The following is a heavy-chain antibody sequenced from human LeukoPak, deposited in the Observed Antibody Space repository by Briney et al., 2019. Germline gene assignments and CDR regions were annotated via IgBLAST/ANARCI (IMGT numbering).Heavy chain of an antibody. V-gene: IGHV7-4-1*02. Sequence: ASVKVSCKASGYTFTTYAMNWVRQAPGQGLEWMGWINPNTGNPMCAQGFTGRFVFSLDTSVSTAYLQISSLKAADTAVYYCGRAYQPLGGLSFPDQWGQGTLVTVSS. D-gene: IGHD3-16*02. CDR2: INPNTGNP. CDR3: GRAYQPLGGLSFPDQ. CDR1: GYTFTTYA. J-gene: IGHJ5*02.